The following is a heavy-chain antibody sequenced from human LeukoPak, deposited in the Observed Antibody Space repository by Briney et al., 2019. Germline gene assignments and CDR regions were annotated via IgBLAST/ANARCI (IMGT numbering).Heavy chain of an antibody. D-gene: IGHD6-6*01. CDR1: GXTFSSYT. CDR2: ISSSSSYI. J-gene: IGHJ5*02. Sequence: PGGSLRLSCAASGXTFSSYTMNWVRQAPGKGLEWVSSISSSSSYIYYADSVKGRFTISRDNAKNSLSLQMNSLRVEDTAVYYCASGLAFDPWGQGTLVTVSS. V-gene: IGHV3-21*01. CDR3: ASGLAFDP.